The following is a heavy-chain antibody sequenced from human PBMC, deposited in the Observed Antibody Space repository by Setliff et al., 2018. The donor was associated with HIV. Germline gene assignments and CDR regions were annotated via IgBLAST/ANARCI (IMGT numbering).Heavy chain of an antibody. J-gene: IGHJ2*01. V-gene: IGHV1-69*13. CDR1: GGTFRNYA. CDR2: FNPSGDHT. D-gene: IGHD3-10*01. Sequence: SVKVSCKASGGTFRNYAISWVRQAPGQGLEWMGVFNPSGDHTTYAQKFQGRVTITADESTSTADMELSSLRSEDTAVYYCARDDHYYDSGSYYSDWYFDLWGRGTLVTVSS. CDR3: ARDDHYYDSGSYYSDWYFDL.